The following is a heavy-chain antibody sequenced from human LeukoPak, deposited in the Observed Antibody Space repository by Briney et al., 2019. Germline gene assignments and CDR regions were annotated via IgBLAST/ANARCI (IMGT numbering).Heavy chain of an antibody. V-gene: IGHV4-59*08. CDR3: ARRRRIAAAGTDAFDI. CDR1: GGSISSYY. CDR2: IYYSGST. D-gene: IGHD6-13*01. J-gene: IGHJ3*02. Sequence: SETLSLTYTVSGGSISSYYWNWIRQPPGKGLEWIGYIYYSGSTNYNPSLKSRVTISVDTSKTHFSLRLSSVTAADTAIYYCARRRRIAAAGTDAFDIWGQGTMVTVSS.